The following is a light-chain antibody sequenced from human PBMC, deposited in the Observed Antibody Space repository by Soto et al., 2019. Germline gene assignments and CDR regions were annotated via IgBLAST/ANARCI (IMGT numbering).Light chain of an antibody. CDR1: HRLNTY. Sequence: AIRMTQSPSSLSASTGDRVTITCRASHRLNTYLAWYQQKPGKAPKLLISGASTLQSGVPYRFSGGGSGTEFTLIISSLQADDFATYYCQQYFSYPYTFGRGTKLEIK. CDR2: GAS. V-gene: IGKV1-8*01. CDR3: QQYFSYPYT. J-gene: IGKJ2*01.